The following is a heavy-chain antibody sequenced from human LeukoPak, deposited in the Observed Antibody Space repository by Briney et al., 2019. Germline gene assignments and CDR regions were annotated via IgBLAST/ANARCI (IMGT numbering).Heavy chain of an antibody. J-gene: IGHJ4*02. Sequence: SETLSLTCAVYGGSFNGYYWSWIRQPPGKGLEWIGEINHSGSTNYNPSLKSRVTISVDTSKNQFSLKLSSVTAADTAVYYCARAVGYYYDSSGYYYFDYWGQGTLVTVSS. V-gene: IGHV4-34*01. CDR1: GGSFNGYY. D-gene: IGHD3-22*01. CDR3: ARAVGYYYDSSGYYYFDY. CDR2: INHSGST.